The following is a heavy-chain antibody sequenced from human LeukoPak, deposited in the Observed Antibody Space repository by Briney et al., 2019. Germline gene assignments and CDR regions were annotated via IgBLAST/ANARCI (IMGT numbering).Heavy chain of an antibody. Sequence: PGGSLRLSCAASGFTFSSYSMNWVRQAPGKGLEWVSSISSSSSYIYYADSVKGRFTISRDNAKNSLYLQMNSLRAEDTAVYYCARVMAGPYDYVWGSPDYWGQGTLVTVSS. J-gene: IGHJ4*02. CDR2: ISSSSSYI. D-gene: IGHD3-16*01. CDR3: ARVMAGPYDYVWGSPDY. V-gene: IGHV3-21*01. CDR1: GFTFSSYS.